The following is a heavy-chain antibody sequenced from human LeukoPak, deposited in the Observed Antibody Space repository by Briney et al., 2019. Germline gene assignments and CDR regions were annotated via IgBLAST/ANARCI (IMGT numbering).Heavy chain of an antibody. CDR1: GGSFSGYY. V-gene: IGHV4-34*01. CDR3: ARFESYDFWSGYFGFDP. D-gene: IGHD3-3*01. J-gene: IGHJ5*02. CDR2: INHSGST. Sequence: SETLSLTCAVYGGSFSGYYWSWIRQPPGKGREWIGEINHSGSTDYNPSLKSRGTISVDTSKNQFSLKLSSVTAADTAVYYCARFESYDFWSGYFGFDPWRQGTLVTVSS.